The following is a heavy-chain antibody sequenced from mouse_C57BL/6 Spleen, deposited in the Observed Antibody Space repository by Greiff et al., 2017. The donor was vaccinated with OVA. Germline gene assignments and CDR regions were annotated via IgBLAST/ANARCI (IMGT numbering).Heavy chain of an antibody. CDR3: ARHSTYYSNYPYYFDY. CDR1: GFTFSSYG. V-gene: IGHV5-6*01. D-gene: IGHD2-5*01. CDR2: ISSGGSYT. Sequence: EVKLVESGGDLVKPGGSLKLSCAASGFTFSSYGMSWVRQTPDKRLEWVATISSGGSYTYYPDSVKGRFTISRDNAKNTLYLQMSSLKSEDTAMYYCARHSTYYSNYPYYFDYWGQGTTLTVSS. J-gene: IGHJ2*01.